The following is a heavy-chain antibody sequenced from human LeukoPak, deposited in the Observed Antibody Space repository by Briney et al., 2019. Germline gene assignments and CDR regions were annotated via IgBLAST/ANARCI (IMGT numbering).Heavy chain of an antibody. Sequence: TGGSLRLSCAASGFTFSSYAMSWVRQAPGKGLEWVSYISSSGGTIYYADSVKGRFTISRDNAKNSLYLQMNSLRAEDTAVYYCARDLSYCTITSCSYYYYGMDVWGRGTTVTVSS. D-gene: IGHD2-2*01. J-gene: IGHJ6*02. CDR2: ISSSGGTI. CDR3: ARDLSYCTITSCSYYYYGMDV. V-gene: IGHV3-48*03. CDR1: GFTFSSYA.